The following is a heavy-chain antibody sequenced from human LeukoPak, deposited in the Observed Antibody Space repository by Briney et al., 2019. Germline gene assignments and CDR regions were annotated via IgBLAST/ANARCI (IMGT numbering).Heavy chain of an antibody. V-gene: IGHV4-4*07. CDR1: GGSISSYY. J-gene: IGHJ6*03. D-gene: IGHD3-9*01. CDR3: ARDTRYDTRAAYYYYYMDV. Sequence: PSETLSLTCTVSGGSISSYYWSWIRQPAGKGLEWIGHIYTSGSTNYNPSLESRVTMSVDTSKNQFSLKLSSVTAADTAVYYCARDTRYDTRAAYYYYYMDVWGKGTTVTVSS. CDR2: IYTSGST.